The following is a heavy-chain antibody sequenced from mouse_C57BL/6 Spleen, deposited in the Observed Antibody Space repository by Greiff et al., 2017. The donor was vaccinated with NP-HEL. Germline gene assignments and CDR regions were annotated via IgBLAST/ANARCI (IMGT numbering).Heavy chain of an antibody. CDR3: ARNGYYFYYFDY. CDR2: IYPSDSET. D-gene: IGHD2-3*01. J-gene: IGHJ2*01. V-gene: IGHV1-61*01. Sequence: QVQLQQPGAELVRPGSSVKLSCKASGYTFTSYWMDWVKQRPGQGLEWIGNIYPSDSETHYNQKFKDKATLTVDKSSSTAYMQLSSLTSEDSAVYYCARNGYYFYYFDYWGQGTTLTVSS. CDR1: GYTFTSYW.